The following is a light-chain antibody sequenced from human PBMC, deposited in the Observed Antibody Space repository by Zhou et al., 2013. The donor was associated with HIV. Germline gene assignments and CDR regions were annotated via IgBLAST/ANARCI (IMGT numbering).Light chain of an antibody. V-gene: IGKV1-6*01. Sequence: AIQMTQSPSSLSASVGDRVIITCRASQGIGNDLSWYQQRPGRAPKLLIYAASSLEGGVPSRFAGSGSGTDFTLSISSLQPEDFATYYCLQDYNYPPTFGGGTKVEI. CDR3: LQDYNYPPT. CDR1: QGIGND. CDR2: AAS. J-gene: IGKJ4*01.